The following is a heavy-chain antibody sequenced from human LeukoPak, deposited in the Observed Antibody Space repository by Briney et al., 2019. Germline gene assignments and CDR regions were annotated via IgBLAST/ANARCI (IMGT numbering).Heavy chain of an antibody. V-gene: IGHV4-39*01. CDR2: IFYSGST. D-gene: IGHD2/OR15-2a*01. CDR3: ARGFRKDAFDI. Sequence: SETLSLTCTVSGGSISSGGYYWSWIRQHPGKGLEWIGYIFYSGSTYYSPSLKSRVTISVDASKNQFSLKLSSVTAADTAVYYCARGFRKDAFDIWGQGTMVTVSS. J-gene: IGHJ3*02. CDR1: GGSISSGGYY.